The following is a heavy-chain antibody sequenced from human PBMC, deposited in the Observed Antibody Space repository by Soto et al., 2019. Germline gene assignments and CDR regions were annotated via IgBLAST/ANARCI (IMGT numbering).Heavy chain of an antibody. V-gene: IGHV1-18*01. CDR1: GYTFTHFY. J-gene: IGHJ4*02. CDR2: TSPHNFNT. Sequence: ASVKVSCKASGYTFTHFYITWVRQAPGQGLEWMGATSPHNFNTNYAQKFQGRVTLTTEKSTNTAYMDLRSLTSDDTAVYYCARDEGGYDILTGYYKAHRIDYWGQGVTVTVSS. D-gene: IGHD3-9*01. CDR3: ARDEGGYDILTGYYKAHRIDY.